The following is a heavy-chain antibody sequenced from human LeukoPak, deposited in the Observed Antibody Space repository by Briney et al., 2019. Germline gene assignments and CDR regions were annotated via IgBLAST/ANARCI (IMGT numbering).Heavy chain of an antibody. D-gene: IGHD4-23*01. V-gene: IGHV3-48*03. CDR3: ARGLTSVVTVGY. Sequence: PGGSLRLSCSGSGFTFSSYGMNWVRQAPGKGLEWVSYISGSGSTIDYADSVKGRFTISRDNARNSLYLQMSSLRAEDTAVYYCARGLTSVVTVGYWGQGTLVTVSS. CDR2: ISGSGSTI. J-gene: IGHJ4*02. CDR1: GFTFSSYG.